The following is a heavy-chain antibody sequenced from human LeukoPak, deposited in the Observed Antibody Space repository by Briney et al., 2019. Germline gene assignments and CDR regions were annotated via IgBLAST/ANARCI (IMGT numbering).Heavy chain of an antibody. CDR2: ISSSSSYI. D-gene: IGHD6-13*01. CDR3: AGAGYSSSWPSNYYSSYMDV. V-gene: IGHV3-21*01. CDR1: GFTFSSYS. Sequence: GGSLRLSCAASGFTFSSYSMNWVRQAPGKGLEWVSSISSSSSYIYYADSVKGRCTISRDNAKNPLYLQMNSLRAEDTAVYYCAGAGYSSSWPSNYYSSYMDVWGKGTTVTVS. J-gene: IGHJ6*03.